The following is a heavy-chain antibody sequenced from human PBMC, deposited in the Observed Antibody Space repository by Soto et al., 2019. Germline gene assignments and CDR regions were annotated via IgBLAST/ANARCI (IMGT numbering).Heavy chain of an antibody. CDR2: IYHSGST. J-gene: IGHJ6*02. V-gene: IGHV4-4*02. CDR1: CGSISSSNW. CDR3: ARFTVVVPAAIGGEYYYYGMDV. Sequence: SATLCLTGAVSCGSISSSNWCSWVRHPPWKLLDWIGEIYHSGSTNYNPSLKSRVTISVDKSKNQFSLKLSYVTAADTAVYYCARFTVVVPAAIGGEYYYYGMDVWGQGTTVTVSS. D-gene: IGHD2-2*02.